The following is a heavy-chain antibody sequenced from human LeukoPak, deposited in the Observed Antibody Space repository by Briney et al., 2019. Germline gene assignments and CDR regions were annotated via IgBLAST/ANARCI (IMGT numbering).Heavy chain of an antibody. CDR2: TYYRSKWLH. Sequence: SQTLSLTCAISGDTVSSNSAAWNWIRQSPSRGLEWLGRTYYRSKWLHEYALSVESRMSINPDTSKNQFSLQLSSVTPEDTAVYYCARNLSPDFDYWGQGTLVTVSS. CDR1: GDTVSSNSAA. V-gene: IGHV6-1*01. J-gene: IGHJ4*02. CDR3: ARNLSPDFDY. D-gene: IGHD1-14*01.